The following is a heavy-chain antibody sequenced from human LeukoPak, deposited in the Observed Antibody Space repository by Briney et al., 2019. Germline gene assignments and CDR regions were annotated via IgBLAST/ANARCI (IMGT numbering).Heavy chain of an antibody. CDR3: ARIPPEIYDSSGYADY. Sequence: PSETLSLTCTVSGGSISGYYWNWIRQPPGKGLEWIGHIYYSGSTDYNPSLKSRVTISVDTSKNQFSLKLSSVTAADTAVYYCARIPPEIYDSSGYADYWGQGTLVTVSS. J-gene: IGHJ4*02. D-gene: IGHD3-22*01. CDR2: IYYSGST. V-gene: IGHV4-59*08. CDR1: GGSISGYY.